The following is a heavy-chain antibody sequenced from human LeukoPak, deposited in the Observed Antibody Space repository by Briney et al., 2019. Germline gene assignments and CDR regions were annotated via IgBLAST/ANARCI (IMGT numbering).Heavy chain of an antibody. D-gene: IGHD6-13*01. V-gene: IGHV3-11*05. CDR2: ISSSSSYT. CDR3: ARASPGIAAAGTDY. CDR1: GFTFSDYY. J-gene: IGHJ4*02. Sequence: PGGSLRLSCAASGFTFSDYYMSWIRQAPEKGLEWVSHISSSSSYTNYADSVKGRFTISRDNAKNSLYLQMNSLRAEDTAVYYCARASPGIAAAGTDYWGQGTLVTVSS.